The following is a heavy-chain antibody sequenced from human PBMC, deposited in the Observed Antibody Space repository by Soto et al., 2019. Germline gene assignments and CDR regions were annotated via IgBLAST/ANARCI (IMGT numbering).Heavy chain of an antibody. D-gene: IGHD3-3*01. CDR1: GGAISGYY. CDR3: ARGQRFSDSFDP. CDR2: IYSSGGT. J-gene: IGHJ5*02. V-gene: IGHV4-4*07. Sequence: PSETLSLTGTVSGGAISGYYWTWIRQSAGKGLEWIGRIYSSGGTKYNPSLQSRVTMSLDTSKNQFSLRLSSVTAADTAVYYCARGQRFSDSFDPWGQGTLVTVSS.